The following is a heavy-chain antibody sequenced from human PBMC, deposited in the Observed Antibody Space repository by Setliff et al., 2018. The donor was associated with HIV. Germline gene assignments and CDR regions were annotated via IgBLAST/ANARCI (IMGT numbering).Heavy chain of an antibody. V-gene: IGHV4-4*09. D-gene: IGHD1-26*01. CDR2: IYSTDTT. J-gene: IGHJ5*01. CDR3: ARGVAFIGSYHQFDS. Sequence: PSETLSLTCTVSAVSIGGYSWSWIRQSPGKGLEWIGSIYSTDTTNHNPSLESRVTISVDKSKNQFSLKLSSVTAADTAVYYCARGVAFIGSYHQFDSWGQGILVTVSS. CDR1: AVSIGGYS.